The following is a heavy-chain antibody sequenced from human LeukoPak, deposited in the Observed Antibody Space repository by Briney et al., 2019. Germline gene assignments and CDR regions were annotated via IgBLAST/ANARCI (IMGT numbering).Heavy chain of an antibody. CDR2: MNPNSGNT. J-gene: IGHJ4*02. CDR3: ARGLAAAVIIFDY. D-gene: IGHD6-13*01. V-gene: IGHV1-8*01. Sequence: ASVKVSCKASGYTFTSYDINWVRQATGQGLEWMGWMNPNSGNTGYAQKFQGRVTMTRNTSISTAYMELSSLRSEDTAVYCCARGLAAAVIIFDYWGQGTLVTVSS. CDR1: GYTFTSYD.